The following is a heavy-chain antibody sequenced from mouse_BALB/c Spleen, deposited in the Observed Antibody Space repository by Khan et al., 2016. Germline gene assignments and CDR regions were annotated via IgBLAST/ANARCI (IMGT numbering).Heavy chain of an antibody. Sequence: QIQLVQSGPELKKPGETVKISCKASGYAFTTYGMTWVKQAPGKGLKWMGWINTFTGEPTCADDFKGRFAFSLETSASTAYLQINSLKNEDTATYCCARGIYYNYDSYFDYWGQGTTLTVSS. CDR1: GYAFTTYG. CDR2: INTFTGEP. CDR3: ARGIYYNYDSYFDY. V-gene: IGHV9-3-1*01. D-gene: IGHD2-4*01. J-gene: IGHJ2*01.